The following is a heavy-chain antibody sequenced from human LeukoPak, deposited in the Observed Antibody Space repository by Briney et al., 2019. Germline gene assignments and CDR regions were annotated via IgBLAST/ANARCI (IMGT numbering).Heavy chain of an antibody. CDR3: AKESVADY. CDR2: ISGSGDNT. J-gene: IGHJ4*02. Sequence: GGSLRLSCVASRSTFTTYAMSWVRQAPGKGLEWVSAISGSGDNTYYADSVKGRFTISRDNSKNTLYLQMNSLRAEDTAVYYCAKESVADYWGQGTLVTVSS. D-gene: IGHD6-19*01. V-gene: IGHV3-23*01. CDR1: RSTFTTYA.